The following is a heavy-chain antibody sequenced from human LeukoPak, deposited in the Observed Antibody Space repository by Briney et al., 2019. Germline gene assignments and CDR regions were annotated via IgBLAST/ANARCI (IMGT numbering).Heavy chain of an antibody. CDR1: GGSISSSSYY. V-gene: IGHV4-39*01. CDR2: IYYSGST. D-gene: IGHD1-26*01. Sequence: PSETLSLTCTASGGSISSSSYYWGWIRQPPGKGLEWIGSIYYSGSTYYNPSLKSRVTISVDTSKNQFSLKLISVTAADTAVYYCARWADVWGQGTTVTVSS. CDR3: ARWADV. J-gene: IGHJ6*02.